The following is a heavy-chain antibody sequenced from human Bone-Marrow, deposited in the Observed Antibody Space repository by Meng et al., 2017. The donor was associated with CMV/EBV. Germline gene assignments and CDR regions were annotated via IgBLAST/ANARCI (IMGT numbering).Heavy chain of an antibody. CDR3: ASYGGYVEEIFDY. Sequence: SVKVSCKASGGTFSSYAISWVRQAPGQGLEWMGGIIPIFGTANYAQKFQGRVTITTDESTSTAYMELSSLRSDDTAVYYCASYGGYVEEIFDYWGQGTLVTVSS. CDR1: GGTFSSYA. V-gene: IGHV1-69*05. CDR2: IIPIFGTA. D-gene: IGHD5-12*01. J-gene: IGHJ4*02.